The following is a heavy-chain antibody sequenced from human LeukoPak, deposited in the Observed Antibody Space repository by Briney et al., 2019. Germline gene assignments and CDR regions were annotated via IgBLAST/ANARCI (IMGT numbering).Heavy chain of an antibody. V-gene: IGHV3-15*01. CDR1: GFTFSNAW. CDR3: TTDPGSGSYCGCNFDY. D-gene: IGHD1-26*01. J-gene: IGHJ4*02. Sequence: NPGGSLRLSCAASGFTFSNAWMSWVRQAPGKGLEWVGRIKSKTDGGTTDYAAPVKGRFTISRDDSKNTPYLQMNSLKTEDTAVYYCTTDPGSGSYCGCNFDYWGQGTLVTVSS. CDR2: IKSKTDGGTT.